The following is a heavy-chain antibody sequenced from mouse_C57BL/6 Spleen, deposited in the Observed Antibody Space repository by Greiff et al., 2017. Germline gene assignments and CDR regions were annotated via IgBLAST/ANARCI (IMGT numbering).Heavy chain of an antibody. CDR3: TRRGYYDYALDFDY. Sequence: QVQLQQSGAELVRPGASVTLSCKASGYTFTDYEMHWVKQTPVHGLEWIGAIDPETGGTAYNQKFKGKAILTADKSSSTAYMELRSLTSEDSAVYYCTRRGYYDYALDFDYWGQGTTLTVSS. CDR1: GYTFTDYE. D-gene: IGHD2-4*01. V-gene: IGHV1-15*01. CDR2: IDPETGGT. J-gene: IGHJ2*01.